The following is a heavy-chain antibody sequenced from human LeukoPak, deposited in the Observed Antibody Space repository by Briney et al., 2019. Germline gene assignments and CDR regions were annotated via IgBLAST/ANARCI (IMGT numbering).Heavy chain of an antibody. CDR1: GGSISSSSYY. CDR3: ASQTYYYYGMDV. V-gene: IGHV4-39*01. J-gene: IGHJ6*02. CDR2: IYYSGST. Sequence: PSETLSLTCTVSGGSISSSSYYWGWIRQSPGKGLEWIGSIYYSGSTYYNPSLKSRVTISVDTSKNQFSLKLSSVTAADTAVYYCASQTYYYYGMDVWGQGTTVTVSS.